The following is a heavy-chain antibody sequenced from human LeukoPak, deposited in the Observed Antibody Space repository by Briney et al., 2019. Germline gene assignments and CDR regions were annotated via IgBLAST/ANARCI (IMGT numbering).Heavy chain of an antibody. D-gene: IGHD3-10*01. J-gene: IGHJ4*02. V-gene: IGHV3-23*01. CDR1: GFPLSAYV. CDR2: VSGPGGVT. Sequence: LSSAISGFPLSAYVMNWVRQAPGKGLEWVSSVSGPGGVTYYADSVKGRFTISRDNSQNMVYLQLNSLRAEDTAVYYCAKDLSYGSGSYSDLFDSWGQGALVIVSS. CDR3: AKDLSYGSGSYSDLFDS.